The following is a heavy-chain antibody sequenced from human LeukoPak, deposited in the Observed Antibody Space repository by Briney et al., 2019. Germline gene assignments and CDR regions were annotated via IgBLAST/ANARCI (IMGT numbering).Heavy chain of an antibody. CDR1: GFTFSSYG. J-gene: IGHJ4*02. CDR3: ARDPFEGATPDYFDY. CDR2: IWYDGSNK. Sequence: GGSLRLSCAASGFTFSSYGMHWVRQAPGKGLEWVAVIWYDGSNKYYAGSVKGRFTISRDNSKNTLYLQMNSLRAEDTAVYYCARDPFEGATPDYFDYWGQGTLVTVSS. V-gene: IGHV3-33*01. D-gene: IGHD1-26*01.